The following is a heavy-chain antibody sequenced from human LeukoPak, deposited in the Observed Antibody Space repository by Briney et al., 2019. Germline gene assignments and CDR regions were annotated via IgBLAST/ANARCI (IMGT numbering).Heavy chain of an antibody. CDR2: ISGSGGST. Sequence: GGSLRLSCAASGFTSSSYAMSWVRQAPGKGLEWVSAISGSGGSTYYADSVKGRFTISRDNSKNTLYLQMNSLRAEDTAVYYCAKASTYYYGSGSFFHGWGQGTLVTVSS. D-gene: IGHD3-10*01. J-gene: IGHJ4*02. CDR3: AKASTYYYGSGSFFHG. CDR1: GFTSSSYA. V-gene: IGHV3-23*01.